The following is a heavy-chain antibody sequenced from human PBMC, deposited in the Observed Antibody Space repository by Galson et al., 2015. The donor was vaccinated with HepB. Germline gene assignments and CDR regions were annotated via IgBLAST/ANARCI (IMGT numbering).Heavy chain of an antibody. CDR1: GYTFTSYY. CDR2: INPSGGST. CDR3: ARDIVVVPAAIREPFDY. J-gene: IGHJ4*02. D-gene: IGHD2-2*01. V-gene: IGHV1-46*01. Sequence: SVKVSCKASGYTFTSYYMHWVRQAPGQGLEWMGIINPSGGSTSYAQKFQGRVTMTRDTSTSTVYMELSSLRSEDTAVYYCARDIVVVPAAIREPFDYWGQGTLVTVSS.